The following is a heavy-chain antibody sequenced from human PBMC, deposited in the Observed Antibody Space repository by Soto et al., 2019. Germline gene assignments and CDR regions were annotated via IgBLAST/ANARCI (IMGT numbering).Heavy chain of an antibody. CDR2: ISTYNGNT. Sequence: ASVKVSCKASGYTFTRSGISWVRQAPGQGLEWMGWISTYNGNTHYASKVQGRLTMTTDTSTSTAYMDLGSLTSDDTAVYYCAMVDNYVTPTPQDVWGQGTTVTVSS. CDR3: AMVDNYVTPTPQDV. D-gene: IGHD3-16*01. J-gene: IGHJ6*02. V-gene: IGHV1-18*01. CDR1: GYTFTRSG.